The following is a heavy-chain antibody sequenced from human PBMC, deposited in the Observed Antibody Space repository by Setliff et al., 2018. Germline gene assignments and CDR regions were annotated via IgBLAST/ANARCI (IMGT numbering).Heavy chain of an antibody. J-gene: IGHJ4*02. CDR3: ARGNGGYSPYS. CDR2: IIPIFGTA. CDR1: GNTFISYA. D-gene: IGHD2-15*01. V-gene: IGHV1-69*13. Sequence: SVKVSCKTSGNTFISYAISWVRQAPGQGLEWMGGIIPIFGTANYAQKFQGRVTITADESTSTAYMELSSLRSEDTAVYYCARGNGGYSPYSWGQGTLVTVSS.